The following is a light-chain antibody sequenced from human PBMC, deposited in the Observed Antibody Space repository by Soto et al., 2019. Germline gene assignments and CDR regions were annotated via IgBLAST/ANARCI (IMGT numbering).Light chain of an antibody. J-gene: IGLJ2*01. CDR3: SSYTSSIL. V-gene: IGLV2-14*01. CDR2: DVS. CDR1: SSDVGGYNY. Sequence: QSALTQPASVSGSPGQSITISCTGTSSDVGGYNYVSWYQQHPGKAPKLMIYDVSNRPSGVSNRFSGSKSGNTASLTISGLQAEDEADYYCSSYTSSILLGGGTQLTVL.